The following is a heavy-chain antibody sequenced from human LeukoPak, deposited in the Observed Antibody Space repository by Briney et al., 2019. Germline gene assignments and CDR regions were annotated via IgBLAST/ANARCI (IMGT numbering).Heavy chain of an antibody. D-gene: IGHD4-23*01. CDR1: GYTFTGYY. V-gene: IGHV1-46*01. CDR2: INPSGGST. Sequence: ASVKVSCKASGYTFTGYYMHWVRQAPGQGLEWMGIINPSGGSTSYAQKFQGRVTMTRDMSTSTVYMELSSLRSEDTAVYYCARDRRNYGGNSGPDAFDIWGQGTMVTVSS. CDR3: ARDRRNYGGNSGPDAFDI. J-gene: IGHJ3*02.